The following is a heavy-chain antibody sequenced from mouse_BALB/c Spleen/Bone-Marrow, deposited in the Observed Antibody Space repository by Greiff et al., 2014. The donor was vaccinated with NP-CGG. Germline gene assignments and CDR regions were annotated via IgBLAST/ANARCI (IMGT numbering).Heavy chain of an antibody. J-gene: IGHJ1*01. CDR2: IYPGNVNT. Sequence: VQLQQSGPELVKPGASVRISCKASGYTFISYYIHWVKQRPGQGLEWIGWIYPGNVNTKYNEKFKGKATLTADKSSSTAYMQLGSLTSEDSAVYFCASYDGSYFDVWGAGTTVTVSS. CDR1: GYTFISYY. D-gene: IGHD2-3*01. V-gene: IGHV1S56*01. CDR3: ASYDGSYFDV.